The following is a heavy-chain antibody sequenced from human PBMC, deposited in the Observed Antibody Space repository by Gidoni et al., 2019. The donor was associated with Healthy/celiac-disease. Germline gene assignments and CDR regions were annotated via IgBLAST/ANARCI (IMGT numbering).Heavy chain of an antibody. CDR2: ISSSSSTI. J-gene: IGHJ6*02. V-gene: IGHV3-48*02. D-gene: IGHD1-1*01. CDR1: S. CDR3: AREPDQRYYYYYYCMDV. Sequence: SMNWVRQAPGKGLEWVSYISSSSSTIYYADSVKGRFTISRDNAKNSLYLQMNSLRDEDTAVYYCAREPDQRYYYYYYCMDVWGQGTTVTVSS.